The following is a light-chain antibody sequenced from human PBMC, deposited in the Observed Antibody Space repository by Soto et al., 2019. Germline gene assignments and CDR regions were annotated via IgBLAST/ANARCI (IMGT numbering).Light chain of an antibody. J-gene: IGLJ1*01. CDR3: SSYAGSSNV. Sequence: QSVLTQPPSASGSPGQSVAISCTGTSSDVGGYNYVSWYQQHPGKAPKLMIYEVNKRPPGVPDRFSGPKSGNTASLTVSGLQAEDEADYYCSSYAGSSNVFGTGTKVTVL. CDR2: EVN. CDR1: SSDVGGYNY. V-gene: IGLV2-8*01.